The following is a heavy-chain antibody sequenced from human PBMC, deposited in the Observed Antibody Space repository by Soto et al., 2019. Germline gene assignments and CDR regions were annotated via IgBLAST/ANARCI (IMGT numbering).Heavy chain of an antibody. CDR1: GFTFSSYA. CDR3: AKMAFRGVIKPYYMDV. CDR2: ISGSGGST. D-gene: IGHD3-16*01. J-gene: IGHJ6*03. Sequence: EVQLLESGGGLVQPGGSLRLSCAASGFTFSSYAMSWVRQAPGKGLEWVSAISGSGGSTYCADSVKGRFTISRDNSKNTLYLEMNSLRAEDTAVYYCAKMAFRGVIKPYYMDVWGKGTTVTVSS. V-gene: IGHV3-23*01.